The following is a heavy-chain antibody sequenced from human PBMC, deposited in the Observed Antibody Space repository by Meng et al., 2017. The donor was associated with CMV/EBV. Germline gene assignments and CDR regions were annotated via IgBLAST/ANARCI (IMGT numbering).Heavy chain of an antibody. CDR3: ARIAAAGRFDY. Sequence: ITLKESGPTLVKPTQTLTLTCTVSGFSLSTSGVGVGWIRRPPGKALEWLALIYWDDDKRYSPSLKSRLTITKDTSKNQVVLTMTNMDPVDTATYYCARIAAAGRFDYWGQGTLVTVSS. CDR2: IYWDDDK. CDR1: GFSLSTSGVG. D-gene: IGHD6-13*01. J-gene: IGHJ4*02. V-gene: IGHV2-5*02.